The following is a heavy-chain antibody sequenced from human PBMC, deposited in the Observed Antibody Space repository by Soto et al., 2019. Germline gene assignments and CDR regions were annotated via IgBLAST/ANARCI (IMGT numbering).Heavy chain of an antibody. D-gene: IGHD2-8*01. CDR1: GYTFTSYG. CDR2: ISAYNGNT. V-gene: IGHV1-18*01. Sequence: SGKVSCKASGYTFTSYGISWVRQAPGQGLEWMGWISAYNGNTNYAQKLQGRVTMTTDTSTSTAYMELRSLRSEDTAVYYCARMVNEAWFDPWGQGTLVTVSS. CDR3: ARMVNEAWFDP. J-gene: IGHJ5*02.